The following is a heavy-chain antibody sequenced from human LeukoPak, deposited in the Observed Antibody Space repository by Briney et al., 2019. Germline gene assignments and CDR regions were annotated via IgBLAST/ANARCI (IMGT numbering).Heavy chain of an antibody. Sequence: GGSLRLSCAASGFTLSSYGMHWVRQAPGKGLEWVAFIRYDGSNKYYADSVKGRFTISRDNSKNTLYLQMNSLRAEDTAVYYCATALGTSYQLLKFWYYFDYWGQGTLVTVSS. CDR1: GFTLSSYG. V-gene: IGHV3-30*02. D-gene: IGHD2-2*01. CDR2: IRYDGSNK. CDR3: ATALGTSYQLLKFWYYFDY. J-gene: IGHJ4*02.